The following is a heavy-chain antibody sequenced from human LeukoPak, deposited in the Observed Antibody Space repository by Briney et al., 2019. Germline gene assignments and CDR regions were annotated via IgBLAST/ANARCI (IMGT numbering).Heavy chain of an antibody. V-gene: IGHV3-23*01. CDR1: GFTFSSYA. J-gene: IGHJ4*02. D-gene: IGHD2-8*02. Sequence: PGGSLRLSCAASGFTFSSYAMSWVRQAPGKGLEWVSAISGSGGSIYYADSVKGRFTISRDNSKNTVYLQMNNLRAEDTAVYYCAKCMSESGVCLNFDHWGQGTLVAVSS. CDR3: AKCMSESGVCLNFDH. CDR2: ISGSGGSI.